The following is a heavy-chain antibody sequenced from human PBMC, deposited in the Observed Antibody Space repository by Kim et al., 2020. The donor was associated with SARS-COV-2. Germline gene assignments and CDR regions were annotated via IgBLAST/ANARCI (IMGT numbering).Heavy chain of an antibody. CDR2: IRTSGST. J-gene: IGHJ5*01. CDR3: AKGSGGVYCGGGTCDAT. CDR1: GGSIRIYD. D-gene: IGHD2-21*01. Sequence: SETLSLTCTVSGGSIRIYDWSWFRQPPGKGLEWIGYIRTSGSTTYNTSLESRVAISVDTSRNQFSLKLTSVTATDTAVYYCAKGSGGVYCGGGTCDATWG. V-gene: IGHV4-4*08.